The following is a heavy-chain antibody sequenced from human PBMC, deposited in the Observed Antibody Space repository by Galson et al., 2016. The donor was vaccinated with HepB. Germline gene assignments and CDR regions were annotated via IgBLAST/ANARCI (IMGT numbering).Heavy chain of an antibody. CDR3: ARDLGDYRGMDV. J-gene: IGHJ6*02. CDR1: GFIFSDYY. Sequence: SLRLSCAASGFIFSDYYMSWIRQAPGKGLEWVSHISSSNNKYYADSVKGRFTISRDNAKNSLYLQMNSLRAEDTAVYYCARDLGDYRGMDVWGQGTTVTVSS. CDR2: ISSSNNK. V-gene: IGHV3-11*04. D-gene: IGHD4-17*01.